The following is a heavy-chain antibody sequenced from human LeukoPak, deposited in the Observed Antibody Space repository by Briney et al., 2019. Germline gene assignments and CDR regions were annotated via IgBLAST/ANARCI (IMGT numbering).Heavy chain of an antibody. V-gene: IGHV7-4-1*02. CDR1: GYTFTSYA. CDR3: AREIGRIGSSWLH. Sequence: ASVKVSCKASGYTFTSYAMNWVRQAPGQGLEWMGWINTKTGNPTYAQDFTGRFVFSLDTSVSTAYLQISSLKSEDTGVYYCAREIGRIGSSWLHWGQGTLLTVSS. J-gene: IGHJ4*02. CDR2: INTKTGNP. D-gene: IGHD6-13*01.